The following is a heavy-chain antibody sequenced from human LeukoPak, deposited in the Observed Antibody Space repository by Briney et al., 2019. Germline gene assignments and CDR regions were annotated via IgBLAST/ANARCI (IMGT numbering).Heavy chain of an antibody. CDR3: ARRGSYSLFDY. J-gene: IGHJ4*02. V-gene: IGHV3-7*01. Sequence: GGSLRLSCAASGFTFSSYWMSWVRQAPGKGLEWVANMKQDGSEIYYVGSVRGRFTISRDNAKNSLYLQMNSLRAEDTAVYYCARRGSYSLFDYWGPGTLVTVSS. D-gene: IGHD1-26*01. CDR1: GFTFSSYW. CDR2: MKQDGSEI.